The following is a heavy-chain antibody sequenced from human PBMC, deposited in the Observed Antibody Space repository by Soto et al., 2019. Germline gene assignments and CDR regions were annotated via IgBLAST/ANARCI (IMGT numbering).Heavy chain of an antibody. J-gene: IGHJ6*03. Sequence: ASVKVSCKASGGTFSSYTISWVRQAPGQGLEWMGRIIPILGIANYAQKFQGRVTITADKSTSTAYMELSSLRSEDTAVYYCARDNNCSGGSCFDYYYYMDVWGKGTTVTVSS. CDR3: ARDNNCSGGSCFDYYYYMDV. CDR1: GGTFSSYT. CDR2: IIPILGIA. V-gene: IGHV1-69*04. D-gene: IGHD2-15*01.